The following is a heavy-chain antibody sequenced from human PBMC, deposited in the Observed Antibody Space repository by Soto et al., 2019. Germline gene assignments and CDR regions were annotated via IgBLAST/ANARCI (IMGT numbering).Heavy chain of an antibody. J-gene: IGHJ4*02. CDR1: GFTFSNAW. Sequence: EVQLVESGGGLVKPGGSLRLSCAASGFTFSNAWMSWVRQAPGKGLEWVGRIKSKTDGGTTDYAAPVKGRFTISRDDSKNTLYLQMNSLKTEDTAVYYCTTESLYDYSWGSFNPTFDSWGQGTLVTVSS. CDR3: TTESLYDYSWGSFNPTFDS. D-gene: IGHD3-16*01. CDR2: IKSKTDGGTT. V-gene: IGHV3-15*01.